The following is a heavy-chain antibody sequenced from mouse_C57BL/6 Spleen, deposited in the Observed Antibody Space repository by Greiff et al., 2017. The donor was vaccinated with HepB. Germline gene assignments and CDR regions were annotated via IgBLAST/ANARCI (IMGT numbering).Heavy chain of an antibody. Sequence: QVQLQQSGAELVKPGASVKLSCKASGYTFTSYWMHWVKQRPGQGLEWIGMIHPNSGRTNYNEKFKSKAALTVDKSSSTAYMQLSSLTSEDSAVYYCASYEYADAKDYWGQGTSVTVSS. CDR1: GYTFTSYW. CDR2: IHPNSGRT. D-gene: IGHD2-4*01. J-gene: IGHJ4*01. V-gene: IGHV1-64*01. CDR3: ASYEYADAKDY.